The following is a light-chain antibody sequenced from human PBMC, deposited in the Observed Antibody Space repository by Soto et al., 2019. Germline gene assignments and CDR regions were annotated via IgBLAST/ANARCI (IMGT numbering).Light chain of an antibody. CDR1: QSVSSNY. CDR3: QQYGTSPIT. V-gene: IGKV3-20*01. CDR2: AAS. J-gene: IGKJ5*01. Sequence: ESVLTQSPGTLSLSPGERAALSCRASQSVSSNYLAWYQQKPGQAPSLLIYAASSRATGIPDRFSGSGSGTDFTLTISRLEPEDFAVFYCQQYGTSPITFGQGTRLEIK.